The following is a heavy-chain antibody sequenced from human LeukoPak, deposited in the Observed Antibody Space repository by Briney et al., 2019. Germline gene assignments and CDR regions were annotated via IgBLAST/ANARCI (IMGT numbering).Heavy chain of an antibody. D-gene: IGHD1-26*01. V-gene: IGHV4-61*02. CDR3: ARVLPPPEGGSSSNWFDP. CDR1: GGSISSGDYY. Sequence: SQTLCLTCTVSGGSISSGDYYWSWIRQPPGKGLEWIGRIYTSGSTKYNPSLKSRVTMSVDTSKNQFSLKLRSVTVADTAVYYCARVLPPPEGGSSSNWFDPWGQGTLVTVSS. CDR2: IYTSGST. J-gene: IGHJ5*02.